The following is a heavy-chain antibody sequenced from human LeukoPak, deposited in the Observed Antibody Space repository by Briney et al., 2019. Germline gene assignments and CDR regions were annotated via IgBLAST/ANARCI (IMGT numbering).Heavy chain of an antibody. CDR2: INPSGGST. J-gene: IGHJ4*02. CDR1: GYTFTSYY. D-gene: IGHD1-26*01. Sequence: ASVKVSCKASGYTFTSYYMHWVRQAPGQGLEWMGIINPSGGSTSYAQKFQGRVTMTRDTSTSTVYMELSSLRSEDTAVYYCARDPGVGATEHYFDYWGQGTLVTVSS. CDR3: ARDPGVGATEHYFDY. V-gene: IGHV1-46*01.